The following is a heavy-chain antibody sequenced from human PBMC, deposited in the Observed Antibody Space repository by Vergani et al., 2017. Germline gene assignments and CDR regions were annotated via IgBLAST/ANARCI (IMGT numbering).Heavy chain of an antibody. CDR2: IYYSGST. J-gene: IGHJ4*02. CDR3: ATDSQYYYDSSGYLRGRGFDY. V-gene: IGHV4-39*07. Sequence: QLQLQESGPGLVKPSETLSLTCTVSGGSISSSSYYWGWIRQPPGKGLEWIGSIYYSGSTYYNPSLKSRVTISVDTSKNQFSLKLSSVTAADTAVYYCATDSQYYYDSSGYLRGRGFDYWGQGTLVTVSS. D-gene: IGHD3-22*01. CDR1: GGSISSSSYY.